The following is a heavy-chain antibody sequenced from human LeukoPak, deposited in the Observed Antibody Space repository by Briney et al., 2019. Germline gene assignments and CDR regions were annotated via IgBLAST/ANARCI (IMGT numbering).Heavy chain of an antibody. J-gene: IGHJ4*02. CDR2: VTPSDGAT. Sequence: SVKVSCKTSGYTFTGYYAHWVRQAPGQGLEWMGIVTPSDGATSYAQKFRGRVTMTRDTSTTTVYMELSSLRSEDTAVYCCALEYSGKCYFHYWGQGTLVTVSS. V-gene: IGHV1-46*01. D-gene: IGHD1-26*01. CDR1: GYTFTGYY. CDR3: ALEYSGKCYFHY.